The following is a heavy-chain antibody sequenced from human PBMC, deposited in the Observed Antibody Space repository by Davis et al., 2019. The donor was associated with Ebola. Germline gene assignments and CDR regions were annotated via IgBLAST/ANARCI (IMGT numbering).Heavy chain of an antibody. CDR3: ARDGSSGRYLGWFDP. V-gene: IGHV4-59*01. D-gene: IGHD6-19*01. CDR1: GGSFSGYY. Sequence: SETLSLTCAVYGGSFSGYYWSWIRQPPGKGLEWIGYIYYSGSTNYNPSLKSRVTISVDTSKNQFSLKLSSVTAADTAVYYCARDGSSGRYLGWFDPRGQGTLVTVSS. CDR2: IYYSGST. J-gene: IGHJ5*02.